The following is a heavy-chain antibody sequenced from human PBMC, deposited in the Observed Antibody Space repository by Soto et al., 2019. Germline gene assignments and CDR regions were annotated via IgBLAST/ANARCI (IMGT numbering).Heavy chain of an antibody. Sequence: SETLSLTCTVSGGSISSYYWSWIRQPPGKGLEWIGYIYYSGSTNYNPSLKSRVTISVDTSKNQFSLKLSSVTTADTAVYYCARSESIGNAAIFGVVISWFDPWGQGTLVTVSS. CDR2: IYYSGST. J-gene: IGHJ5*02. CDR3: ARSESIGNAAIFGVVISWFDP. CDR1: GGSISSYY. V-gene: IGHV4-59*01. D-gene: IGHD3-3*01.